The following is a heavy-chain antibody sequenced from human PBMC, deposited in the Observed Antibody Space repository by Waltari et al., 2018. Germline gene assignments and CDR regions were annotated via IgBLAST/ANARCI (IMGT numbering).Heavy chain of an antibody. J-gene: IGHJ4*02. Sequence: EVQLVESGGGLVQPGGSMRLSCVASGFDCSRRWMYWVCQGPGKGRVGVSRIKNDGRITDYADSVKGRFTISRDNAKNTLYLQMSSLRAEDTGVYYCVRGGSNGVVRPLDYWGQGTLVTVS. V-gene: IGHV3-74*01. CDR2: IKNDGRIT. D-gene: IGHD3-3*01. CDR3: VRGGSNGVVRPLDY. CDR1: GFDCSRRW.